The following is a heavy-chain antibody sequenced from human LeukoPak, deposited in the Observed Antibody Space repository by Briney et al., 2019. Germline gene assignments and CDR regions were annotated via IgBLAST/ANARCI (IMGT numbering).Heavy chain of an antibody. CDR3: ARAGYDILTGYYR. CDR2: INPSGGST. CDR1: GYTFTSYA. J-gene: IGHJ4*02. D-gene: IGHD3-9*01. Sequence: GASVKVSCKASGYTFTSYAMHWVRQAPGQGLEWMGIINPSGGSTSYAQKFQGRVTMTRDTSTSTVYMELSSLRSEDTAVYYCARAGYDILTGYYRWGQGTLVTVSS. V-gene: IGHV1-46*01.